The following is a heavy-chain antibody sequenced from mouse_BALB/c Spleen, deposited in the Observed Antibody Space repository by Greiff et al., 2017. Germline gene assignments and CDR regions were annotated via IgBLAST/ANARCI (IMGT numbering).Heavy chain of an antibody. CDR1: GYSITSDYA. Sequence: DVKLQESGPGLVKPSQSLSLTCTVTGYSITSDYAWNWIRQFPGNKLEWMGYISYSGSTSYNPSLKSRISITRDTSKNQFFLQLNSVTTEDTATYYCAYGNYGDWYFDVWGAGTTVTVSS. CDR2: ISYSGST. J-gene: IGHJ1*01. D-gene: IGHD2-1*01. V-gene: IGHV3-2*02. CDR3: AYGNYGDWYFDV.